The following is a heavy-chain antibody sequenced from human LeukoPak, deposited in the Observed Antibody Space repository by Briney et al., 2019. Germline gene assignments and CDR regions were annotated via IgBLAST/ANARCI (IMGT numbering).Heavy chain of an antibody. J-gene: IGHJ6*03. CDR3: ANVEMATITSRPYYYYYYMDV. CDR2: ISSSSSYI. CDR1: GFTFSSYS. D-gene: IGHD5-24*01. Sequence: GGSLRLSCAASGFTFSSYSTNWVRQAPGKGLEWVSSISSSSSYIYYADSVKGRFTISRDNAKNSLYLQMNSLRAEDTAVYYCANVEMATITSRPYYYYYYMDVWGKGTTVTVSS. V-gene: IGHV3-21*01.